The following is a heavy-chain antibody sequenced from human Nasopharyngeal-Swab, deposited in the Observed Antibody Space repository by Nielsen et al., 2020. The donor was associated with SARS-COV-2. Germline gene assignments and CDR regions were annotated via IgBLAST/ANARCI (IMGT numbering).Heavy chain of an antibody. Sequence: ASVKVSCKASGYTFTSYDINWMRQATGQGLEWMGWMNPNSGNTGYAQKFQGRVTMTRNTSISTAYMELSSLRSEDTAVYYCARALRYFDWLSKNYYYYYMDVWGKGTTVTVSS. CDR1: GYTFTSYD. D-gene: IGHD3-9*01. CDR2: MNPNSGNT. CDR3: ARALRYFDWLSKNYYYYYMDV. V-gene: IGHV1-8*01. J-gene: IGHJ6*03.